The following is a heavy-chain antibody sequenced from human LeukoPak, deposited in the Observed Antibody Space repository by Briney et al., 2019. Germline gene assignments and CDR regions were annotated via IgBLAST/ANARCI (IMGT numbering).Heavy chain of an antibody. D-gene: IGHD1-14*01. V-gene: IGHV3-30*18. CDR1: GFTFSSYG. J-gene: IGHJ4*02. CDR2: ISYDGSNK. Sequence: GGSLRLSCAASGFTFSSYGMHWVRQAPGKGLEWVAVISYDGSNKYYADSVKGRFTISRDNSKNTLYLQMNSLRAEDTAVYYCAKDFNRRSPLGYWGQGTLVTVSS. CDR3: AKDFNRRSPLGY.